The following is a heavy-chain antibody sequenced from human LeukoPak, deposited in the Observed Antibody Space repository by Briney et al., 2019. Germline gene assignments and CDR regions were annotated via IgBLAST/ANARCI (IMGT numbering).Heavy chain of an antibody. V-gene: IGHV3-23*01. CDR1: GFIFSSYA. CDR2: ISGSGGST. Sequence: GGSLRLSCAASGFIFSSYAMSWVRQAPGKGLEWVSAISGSGGSTYYADSVKGRFTISRDNSKNTLYLQMNSLRAEDTAVYYCAKDRGVSDDAFDIWGQGTMVTVSS. D-gene: IGHD3-10*01. CDR3: AKDRGVSDDAFDI. J-gene: IGHJ3*02.